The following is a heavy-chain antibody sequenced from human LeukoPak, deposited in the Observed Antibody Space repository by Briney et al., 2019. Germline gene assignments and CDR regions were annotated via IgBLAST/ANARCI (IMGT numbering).Heavy chain of an antibody. D-gene: IGHD2-21*02. Sequence: GGSLRLSCAASGFTFSSYGMSWVRQAPGKGLEWVSAISGSGGSTYYADSVKGRFTISRDNSKNTLYLQMNSLRAEDTAVYYCAREVVVVVTANRRWFDPWGQGTLVTVSS. CDR3: AREVVVVVTANRRWFDP. CDR1: GFTFSSYG. V-gene: IGHV3-23*01. J-gene: IGHJ5*02. CDR2: ISGSGGST.